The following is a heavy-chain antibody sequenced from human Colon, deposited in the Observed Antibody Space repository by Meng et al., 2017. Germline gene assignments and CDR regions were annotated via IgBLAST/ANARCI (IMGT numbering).Heavy chain of an antibody. CDR2: ISSSGSTI. V-gene: IGHV3-11*01. CDR1: GFTFSDYY. CDR3: AIDYGDYEVDY. D-gene: IGHD4-17*01. Sequence: GGSLRLSCAASGFTFSDYYMGWIRQAPGKGLEWVSYISSSGSTIYYADSVKGRFTISRDNAKNSLYLQMNSLRAEDTAVYYCAIDYGDYEVDYWGQGTLVTVSS. J-gene: IGHJ4*02.